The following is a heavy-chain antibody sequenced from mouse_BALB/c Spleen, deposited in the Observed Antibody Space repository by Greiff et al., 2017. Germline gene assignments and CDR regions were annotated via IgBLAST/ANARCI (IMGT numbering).Heavy chain of an antibody. D-gene: IGHD2-4*01. CDR2: IYPYNGGT. J-gene: IGHJ4*01. CDR1: GYTFTDYN. Sequence: EVQLQESGPELVKPGASVKISCKASGYTFTDYNMHWVKQSHGKSLEWIGDIYPYNGGTGYNQKFKSKATLTVDNSSSTAYMELRSLTSEDSAVYYCARSIYYDYDGAMDYWGQGTSVTVSS. V-gene: IGHV1S29*02. CDR3: ARSIYYDYDGAMDY.